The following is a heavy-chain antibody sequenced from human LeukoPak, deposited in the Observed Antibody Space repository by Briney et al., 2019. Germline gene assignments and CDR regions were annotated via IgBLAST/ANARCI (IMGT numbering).Heavy chain of an antibody. V-gene: IGHV3-21*01. J-gene: IGHJ3*02. D-gene: IGHD1-26*01. CDR2: ISSGSSYI. CDR1: GFTFNSYS. CDR3: ARQVGVDDAFDI. Sequence: GGSLRLSCAASGFTFNSYSMNWVRQAPGRGLEWVSSISSGSSYIFYADSVKGRFTISRDNAKNSLYLQMNSLRAEDTAVYYCARQVGVDDAFDIWGQGTMVTISS.